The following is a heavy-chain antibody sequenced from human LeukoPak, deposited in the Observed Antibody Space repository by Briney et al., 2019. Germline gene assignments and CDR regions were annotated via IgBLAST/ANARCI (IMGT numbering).Heavy chain of an antibody. V-gene: IGHV3-30-3*01. J-gene: IGHJ4*02. Sequence: GRSLRLSCAASGFTFSNYTMHWVRQAPGKGLEWVAVISYDGNSEYYADSVKGRFTISRDNSKNTLYLQMNSLRTEDTAVFYCARDRGFDYWGQGTLVTVSS. D-gene: IGHD3-10*01. CDR2: ISYDGNSE. CDR1: GFTFSNYT. CDR3: ARDRGFDY.